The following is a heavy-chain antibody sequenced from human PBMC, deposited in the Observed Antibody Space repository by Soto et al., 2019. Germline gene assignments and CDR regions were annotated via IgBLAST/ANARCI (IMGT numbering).Heavy chain of an antibody. CDR3: ARYKVGWFGELGNWFDP. V-gene: IGHV4-34*01. CDR2: INHSGST. J-gene: IGHJ5*02. D-gene: IGHD3-10*01. CDR1: GGSFSGYY. Sequence: SETLSLTCAVYGGSFSGYYWSWIRQPPGKGLEWIGEINHSGSTNYNPSLKSRVTISVDTSKNQFSLKLSSVTAADTAVYYCARYKVGWFGELGNWFDPWGQGTLVTVSS.